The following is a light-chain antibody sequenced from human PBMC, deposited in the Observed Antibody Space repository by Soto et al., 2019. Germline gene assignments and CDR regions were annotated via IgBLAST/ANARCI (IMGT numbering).Light chain of an antibody. CDR1: QSISIY. J-gene: IGKJ4*01. CDR2: AAS. Sequence: DIQMTQSPSSLSASVGDRVTITCRASQSISIYLNWYQQKPGKAPNLLIYAASSLQSWVPSRFSGSGSGTDFTLTISSLQPEDFATYYCQQSYSTPLSFGGGTKVEIK. V-gene: IGKV1-39*01. CDR3: QQSYSTPLS.